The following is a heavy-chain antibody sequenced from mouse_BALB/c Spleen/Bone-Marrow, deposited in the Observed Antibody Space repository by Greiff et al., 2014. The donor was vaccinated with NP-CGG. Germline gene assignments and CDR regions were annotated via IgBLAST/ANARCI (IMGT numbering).Heavy chain of an antibody. CDR2: IYPYNGGT. D-gene: IGHD2-3*01. V-gene: IGHV1S29*02. CDR3: ARGAAYGYYLGLAY. J-gene: IGHJ3*01. Sequence: DVKLQESGPELVKPGASVKISCKASGYTFTDYNMHWVKQSHGKSLEWIGYIYPYNGGTVYKQKFKSKATLTVDNSSSTANMELRSLTSEASAVYYCARGAAYGYYLGLAYWGQGTLVTVSA. CDR1: GYTFTDYN.